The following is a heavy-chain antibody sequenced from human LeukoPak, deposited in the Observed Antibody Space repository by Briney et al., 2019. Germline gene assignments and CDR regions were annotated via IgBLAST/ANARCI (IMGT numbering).Heavy chain of an antibody. CDR1: RFSLSDYD. D-gene: IGHD1-1*01. J-gene: IGHJ3*02. Sequence: GGSLRLSCRASRFSLSDYDMHWVRQAPGKGLEWVAAISHDGSRKYYGDSVKGRFTISRDNSETTLFLQMNSLRSDDTSVYFCAKYAYNWNAPDGFGMWGQGTMVIVSS. CDR3: AKYAYNWNAPDGFGM. CDR2: ISHDGSRK. V-gene: IGHV3-30*18.